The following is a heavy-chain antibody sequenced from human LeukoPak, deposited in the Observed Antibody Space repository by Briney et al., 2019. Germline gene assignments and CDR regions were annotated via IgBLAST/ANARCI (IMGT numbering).Heavy chain of an antibody. D-gene: IGHD3-16*01. CDR3: ARDQGGEQSY. Sequence: GGSLRLSCAASGFTFSSYSMNWVRQAPGKGLEWVSYISSFSGTIYYADSVKGRFTISRDNAKNSLYLQRNSLRAEDTAVYYCARDQGGEQSYWGQGTLVTVSS. J-gene: IGHJ4*02. CDR2: ISSFSGTI. CDR1: GFTFSSYS. V-gene: IGHV3-48*01.